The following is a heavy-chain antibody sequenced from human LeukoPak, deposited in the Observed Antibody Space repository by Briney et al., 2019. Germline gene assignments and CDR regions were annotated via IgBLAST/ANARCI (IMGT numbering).Heavy chain of an antibody. J-gene: IGHJ4*02. CDR3: ARREYTGKDSPYDS. Sequence: PSETLSLTCTVSGGSISNYYWSWIRQTPGKGVEWIGYIYYSGSTNYNPSLKSRVTISVDTSKNQFSLKLTSVTAADTAVYYCARREYTGKDSPYDSCGQGTLVTVSS. V-gene: IGHV4-59*01. D-gene: IGHD1-26*01. CDR1: GGSISNYY. CDR2: IYYSGST.